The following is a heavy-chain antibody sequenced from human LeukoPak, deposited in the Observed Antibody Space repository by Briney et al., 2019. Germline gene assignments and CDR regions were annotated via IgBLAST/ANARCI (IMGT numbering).Heavy chain of an antibody. CDR2: INPNSGGT. V-gene: IGHV1-2*02. CDR3: ALSGRLLFRGGFDP. CDR1: GYTFTGYY. D-gene: IGHD2-21*02. J-gene: IGHJ5*02. Sequence: ASVKVPCKASGYTFTGYYMHWVRQAPGQGLEWMGWINPNSGGTNYAQKFQGRVTMTRDTSISTAYMELSRLRSDDTAVYYCALSGRLLFRGGFDPWGQGTLVTVSS.